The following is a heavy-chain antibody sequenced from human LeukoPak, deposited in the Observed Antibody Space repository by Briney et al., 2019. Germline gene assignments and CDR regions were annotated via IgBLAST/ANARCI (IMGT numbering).Heavy chain of an antibody. V-gene: IGHV1-46*01. J-gene: IGHJ4*02. Sequence: ASVKVSCKASGSTFTRYYIRWVRQAPGQGLDWMGMINPSSGSTRFAQMFQDRVTMTRDTSTSAVYMELSSLTSEDTAMYYCARTYSSSWSYCDSWGQGTLVTVSS. CDR2: INPSSGST. D-gene: IGHD6-13*01. CDR1: GSTFTRYY. CDR3: ARTYSSSWSYCDS.